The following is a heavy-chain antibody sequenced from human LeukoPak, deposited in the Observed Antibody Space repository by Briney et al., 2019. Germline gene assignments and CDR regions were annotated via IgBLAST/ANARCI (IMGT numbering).Heavy chain of an antibody. J-gene: IGHJ4*02. CDR2: INHSGST. V-gene: IGHV4-34*01. CDR1: GGSFSGYY. Sequence: SETLSFTCAVYGGSFSGYYWSWIRQPPGKGLEWIGEINHSGSTNYNPSLKSRVTISVDTSKNQFSLKLSSVTAADTAVYYCARGHGSSGWFGYWGQGTLVTVSS. CDR3: ARGHGSSGWFGY. D-gene: IGHD6-19*01.